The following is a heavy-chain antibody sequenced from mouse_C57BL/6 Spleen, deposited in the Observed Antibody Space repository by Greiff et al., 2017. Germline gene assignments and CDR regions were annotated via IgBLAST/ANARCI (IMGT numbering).Heavy chain of an antibody. V-gene: IGHV5-4*01. CDR2: ISDGGSYT. D-gene: IGHD1-1*01. Sequence: DVQLVESGGGLVKPGGSLKLSCAASGFTFSSYAMSWVRQTPEKRLEWVATISDGGSYTYYPDNVKGRFTISRDNAKNNLYLQMSHLKSEDTAMYYCARDPGYYYGSSSLYYFDCWGQGTTLTVSS. J-gene: IGHJ2*01. CDR3: ARDPGYYYGSSSLYYFDC. CDR1: GFTFSSYA.